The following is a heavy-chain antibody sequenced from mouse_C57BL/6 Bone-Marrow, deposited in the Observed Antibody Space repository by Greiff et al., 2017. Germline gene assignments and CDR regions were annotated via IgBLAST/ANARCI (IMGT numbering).Heavy chain of an antibody. V-gene: IGHV14-4*01. CDR1: GFNIKDDY. Sequence: EVHLVESGAELVRPGASVKLSCTASGFNIKDDYMHWVKQSPEQGLEWIGWIDPENGDTEYASKFPGKATITADTSSNTAYLQLSSLTSEDTAVYYCTTYRNYDYSWFAYWGQGTLVTVSA. D-gene: IGHD2-4*01. J-gene: IGHJ3*01. CDR2: IDPENGDT. CDR3: TTYRNYDYSWFAY.